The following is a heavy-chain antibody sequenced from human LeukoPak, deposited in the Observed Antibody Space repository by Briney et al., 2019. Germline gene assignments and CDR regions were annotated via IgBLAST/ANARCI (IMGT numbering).Heavy chain of an antibody. V-gene: IGHV3-23*01. D-gene: IGHD2-21*02. CDR3: TKALYCGGDCYSRDDY. CDR1: GFTFSSFA. Sequence: GGSLRLSCAASGFTFSSFAMNWVRQAPGKGLEWVSGISGSGVTTYHADSVKGRFTISRDNSKNTLYLQMNSLRAEDTAVYYCTKALYCGGDCYSRDDYWGQGPLVTVSS. CDR2: ISGSGVTT. J-gene: IGHJ4*02.